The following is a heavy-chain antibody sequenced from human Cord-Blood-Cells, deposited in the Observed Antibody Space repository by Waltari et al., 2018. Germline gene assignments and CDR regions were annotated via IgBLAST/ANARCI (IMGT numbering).Heavy chain of an antibody. CDR2: INPNSGGT. V-gene: IGHV1-2*04. CDR1: GYTFTGYY. CDR3: ARERRVLAYCGGDCYLDY. Sequence: QVQLVQSGAAVKKPGASVKVSCKASGYTFTGYYMHWVRQAPGQGLEWMGWINPNSGGTNYAQKFQGWVTMTRDTSISTAYMELSRLRSDDTAVYYCARERRVLAYCGGDCYLDYWGQGTLVTVSS. J-gene: IGHJ4*02. D-gene: IGHD2-21*01.